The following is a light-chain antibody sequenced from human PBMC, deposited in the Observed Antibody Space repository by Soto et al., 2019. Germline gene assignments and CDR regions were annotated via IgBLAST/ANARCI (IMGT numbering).Light chain of an antibody. CDR2: DVS. Sequence: QSVLTQPASVSGSPGQSITISCTGTSSDVGGYNYVSWYQQHPGKAPKLMIYDVSNRPSGVSNRFSGSKSGNTASLTISGLQAEDEADYYCSSYPSSSTRVFGTGTKVTVL. CDR1: SSDVGGYNY. CDR3: SSYPSSSTRV. V-gene: IGLV2-14*01. J-gene: IGLJ1*01.